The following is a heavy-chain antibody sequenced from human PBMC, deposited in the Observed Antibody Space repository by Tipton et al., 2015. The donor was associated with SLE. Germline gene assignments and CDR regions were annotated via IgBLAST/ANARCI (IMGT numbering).Heavy chain of an antibody. CDR1: GFTFDDYA. V-gene: IGHV3-9*01. Sequence: SLRLSCAASGFTFDDYAMHWVRPAPGKGLEWVSGISWNSGSIGYADSVKGRFTISRDNAKNSLYLQMNSLRAEDTALYYCAKEGGIWGQGTMVTVSS. CDR3: AKEGGI. CDR2: ISWNSGSI. J-gene: IGHJ3*02.